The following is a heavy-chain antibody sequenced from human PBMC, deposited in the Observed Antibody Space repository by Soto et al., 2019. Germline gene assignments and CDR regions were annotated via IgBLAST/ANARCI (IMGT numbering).Heavy chain of an antibody. CDR1: GGSSSNYY. V-gene: IGHV4-4*07. D-gene: IGHD3-10*01. CDR2: IYTSGST. Sequence: SETLSLTCTASGGSSSNYYWIWVRQPAGKGLEWIGHIYTSGSTNYNPSLKGRVTMSLDTSKNQFSLKLTSVTAADTAVYYCTRGRGNYYYYGMDVWGQGTTVTVS. J-gene: IGHJ6*02. CDR3: TRGRGNYYYYGMDV.